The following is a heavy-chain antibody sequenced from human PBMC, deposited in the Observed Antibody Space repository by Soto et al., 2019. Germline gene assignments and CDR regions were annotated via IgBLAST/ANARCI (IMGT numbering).Heavy chain of an antibody. CDR1: GCSISSGGYY. V-gene: IGHV4-31*03. CDR2: IYYSGST. D-gene: IGHD5-18*01. J-gene: IGHJ4*02. CDR3: ARARAWIQLLSDPYYFDY. Sequence: PSETLSLTCTVSGCSISSGGYYWSWIRQHPGKGLEWIGYIYYSGSTYYNPSLKSRVTISVDTSKNQFSLKLSSVTAADTAVYYCARARAWIQLLSDPYYFDYWGQGTLVTVSS.